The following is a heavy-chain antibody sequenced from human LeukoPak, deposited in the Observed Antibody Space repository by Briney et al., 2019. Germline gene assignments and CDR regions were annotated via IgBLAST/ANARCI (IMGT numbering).Heavy chain of an antibody. CDR3: ARGSFDSSGYYVFDY. Sequence: PSENLSLTCTVSGDSITRNYWSWIRQPAGKGLEWIGRMYNSGNTNYSPSLESRVTMSTDTSKNQFSLKLSSVTAADTAVYYCARGSFDSSGYYVFDYWGQGTLVTVSS. V-gene: IGHV4-4*07. J-gene: IGHJ4*02. CDR2: MYNSGNT. D-gene: IGHD3-22*01. CDR1: GDSITRNY.